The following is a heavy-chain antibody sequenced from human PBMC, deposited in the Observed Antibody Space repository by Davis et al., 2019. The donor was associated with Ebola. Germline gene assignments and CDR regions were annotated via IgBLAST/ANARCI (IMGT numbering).Heavy chain of an antibody. CDR3: ARSKRCSGYSCQLEPFDY. CDR1: GGSIDNYD. V-gene: IGHV4-59*01. J-gene: IGHJ4*02. CDR2: ISYSGRT. D-gene: IGHD3-22*01. Sequence: PSETLSLTCTVSGGSIDNYDWHWIRQPPGKGLEHIAYISYSGRTRSNFSLKSRLTISLDISKNQFSLKLSSVTAADTATYYCARSKRCSGYSCQLEPFDYWGQGTLVTVSS.